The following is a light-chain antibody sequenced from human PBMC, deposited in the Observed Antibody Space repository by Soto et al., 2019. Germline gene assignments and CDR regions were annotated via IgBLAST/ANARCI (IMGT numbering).Light chain of an antibody. V-gene: IGLV2-14*01. CDR3: SSYTSSTTVI. CDR2: DVT. CDR1: RSDVGGYNF. J-gene: IGLJ2*01. Sequence: QPVLTQPASVSGSPGQSITISCTGTRSDVGGYNFVSWYQQHPGKVPKLMIYDVTNRPSGVSNRFSGSKSGNTASLTISGLQAEDEADYYCSSYTSSTTVIFGGGTKLTVL.